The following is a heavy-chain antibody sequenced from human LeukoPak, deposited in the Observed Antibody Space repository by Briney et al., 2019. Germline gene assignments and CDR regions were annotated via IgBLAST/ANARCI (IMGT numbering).Heavy chain of an antibody. CDR2: INHSGST. CDR3: ARHPAYFRRGWFDP. CDR1: GYSISNGYY. V-gene: IGHV4-38-2*02. J-gene: IGHJ5*01. Sequence: SSETLSLTCTVSGYSISNGYYWGWIRQPPGKGLEWIGEINHSGSTNYNPSLKSRVTISVDTSKNQFSLKLSSVTAADTAVYYCARHPAYFRRGWFDPWGQGTPVTVSS. D-gene: IGHD3-10*01.